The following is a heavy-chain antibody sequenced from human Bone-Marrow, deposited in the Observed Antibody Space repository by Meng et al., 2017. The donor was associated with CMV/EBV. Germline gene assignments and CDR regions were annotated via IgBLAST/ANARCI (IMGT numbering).Heavy chain of an antibody. CDR1: GYTFTAHY. V-gene: IGHV1-2*02. CDR2: IHPHRGDT. J-gene: IGHJ4*02. Sequence: ASVKVSCKASGYTFTAHYFHWVQQAPGQGLEWMGRIHPHRGDTNYAQQFLGRVTMARDTSINTGYMERTRVTANDTAFYYCARDNNWGPDYWGQGTLVTVSS. D-gene: IGHD7-27*01. CDR3: ARDNNWGPDY.